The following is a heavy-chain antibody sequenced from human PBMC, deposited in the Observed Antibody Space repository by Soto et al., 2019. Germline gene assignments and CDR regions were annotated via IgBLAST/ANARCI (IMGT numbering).Heavy chain of an antibody. CDR1: GLTLSSNA. J-gene: IGHJ3*02. CDR3: AHPRGYGVFDAYDI. D-gene: IGHD4-17*01. V-gene: IGHV3-23*01. Sequence: SGGSLRLSCAASGLTLSSNAMSWVRQAPGKGLEWVSALTPSGGETYYADSVKGRFTISRDNSMNALYLQMNSLRVEDTAVYYCAHPRGYGVFDAYDIWGQGTMVTVSS. CDR2: LTPSGGET.